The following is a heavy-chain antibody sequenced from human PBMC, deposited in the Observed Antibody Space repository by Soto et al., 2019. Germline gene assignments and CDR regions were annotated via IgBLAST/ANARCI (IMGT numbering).Heavy chain of an antibody. CDR1: SGSISSSNW. J-gene: IGHJ4*02. Sequence: PSETLSLTCAVSSGSISSSNWWSWVRQPPGKGLEWIGEIYHSGSTNYNPSLKSRVTISVDKSKNQFSLKLSSVTAADTAVYYCARGGGYYGSGSLDYWGQGTQVTVSS. D-gene: IGHD3-10*01. V-gene: IGHV4-4*02. CDR3: ARGGGYYGSGSLDY. CDR2: IYHSGST.